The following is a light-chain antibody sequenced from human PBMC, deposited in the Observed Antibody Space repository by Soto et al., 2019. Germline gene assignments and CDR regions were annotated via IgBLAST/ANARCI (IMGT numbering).Light chain of an antibody. CDR1: NIGGKS. V-gene: IGLV3-21*02. J-gene: IGLJ2*01. CDR3: QVWDSSSDHAV. Sequence: SYELTQPPSVSVAPGQTARITCGGNNIGGKSVHWYQQKPGQAPILVVYDDRDRPSGIPERFSGSNSGNTATLTINRVEAGDEADYYCQVWDSSSDHAVFGGGTKVTVL. CDR2: DDR.